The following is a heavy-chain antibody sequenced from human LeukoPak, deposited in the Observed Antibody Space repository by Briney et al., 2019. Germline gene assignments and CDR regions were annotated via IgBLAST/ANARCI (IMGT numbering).Heavy chain of an antibody. V-gene: IGHV3-74*01. D-gene: IGHD3-10*01. J-gene: IGHJ4*02. CDR1: GFTFNSHW. Sequence: PGGSLRLSCGASGFTFNSHWMHWVRPAPGKGLVWVSRINREGNDTIYADFVKGRFTISRDNAKNTLYLQMTSLRAEDTALYYCAREAFQFGRYYFDYWGQGTPVTVSS. CDR3: AREAFQFGRYYFDY. CDR2: INREGNDT.